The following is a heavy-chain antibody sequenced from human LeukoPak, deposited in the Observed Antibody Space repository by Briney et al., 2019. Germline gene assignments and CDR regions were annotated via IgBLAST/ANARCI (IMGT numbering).Heavy chain of an antibody. J-gene: IGHJ4*02. D-gene: IGHD3-10*01. CDR1: GFTSSSYA. CDR2: ISYDGGNT. CDR3: ARDSTYYYGSGSSGPHYFDY. V-gene: IGHV3-30*01. Sequence: GGSLRLSCAASGFTSSSYAMHWVRQAPGKGLEWVALISYDGGNTYYADSVKGRFTISRDNSKNTLDLQLNSLRVEDTAVYYCARDSTYYYGSGSSGPHYFDYWGQGTLVTVSS.